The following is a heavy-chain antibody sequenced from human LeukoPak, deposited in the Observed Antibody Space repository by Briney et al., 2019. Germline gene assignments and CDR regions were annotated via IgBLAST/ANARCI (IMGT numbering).Heavy chain of an antibody. CDR3: ASGITAAV. V-gene: IGHV3-11*06. J-gene: IGHJ4*02. D-gene: IGHD6-25*01. CDR2: ISSSSSDT. Sequence: PGGSLRLSCAASGFSFSDCHMSWIRQAPGKGLEWISYISSSSSDTNYADSVKGRFTISRDNANNSLYLQMDSLRVEDTAVYYCASGITAAVWGQETLVTVSS. CDR1: GFSFSDCH.